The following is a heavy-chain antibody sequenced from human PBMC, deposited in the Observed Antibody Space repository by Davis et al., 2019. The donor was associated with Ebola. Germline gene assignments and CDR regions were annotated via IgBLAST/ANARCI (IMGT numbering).Heavy chain of an antibody. V-gene: IGHV3-48*02. D-gene: IGHD3-16*02. Sequence: GESLKISCAASGFSFSDYSLNWVRQAPGKGLEWISYITSGSTTVSYADSVRGRFTASRDNARNSMYLQMNSLRDEDTAVYYCVRVAPLFYLDRWGPGTQVTVSS. CDR3: VRVAPLFYLDR. J-gene: IGHJ5*02. CDR2: ITSGSTTV. CDR1: GFSFSDYS.